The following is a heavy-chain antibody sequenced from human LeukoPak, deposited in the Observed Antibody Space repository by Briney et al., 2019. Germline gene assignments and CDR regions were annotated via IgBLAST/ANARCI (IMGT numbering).Heavy chain of an antibody. CDR3: AKVSKEGPIAAAGSYFSYMDV. D-gene: IGHD6-13*01. CDR2: ISYDGSNK. V-gene: IGHV3-30*04. Sequence: GGSLRPSCAASGFTFSSYAMHWVRQAPGKGLEWVAVISYDGSNKYYADSVEGRFTISRDNSKNTLYLQMNSLRAEDTAVYYCAKVSKEGPIAAAGSYFSYMDVWGKGTTVTISS. J-gene: IGHJ6*03. CDR1: GFTFSSYA.